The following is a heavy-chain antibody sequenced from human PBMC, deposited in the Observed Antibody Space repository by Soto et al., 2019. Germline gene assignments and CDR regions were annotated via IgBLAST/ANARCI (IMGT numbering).Heavy chain of an antibody. V-gene: IGHV3-33*06. CDR2: IWAHGTDQ. CDR3: GKDISSGSIDY. J-gene: IGHJ4*02. Sequence: QVRLVQSGGGVVQPGRSLTLSCAASGYSITNNGMHWVRQAPGKGLEWVALIWAHGTDQYYADSVKGRFTVSRDTSTNTVYLQMNSLRAEDTARYYCGKDISSGSIDYWGQGTLVTVSS. D-gene: IGHD3-10*01. CDR1: GYSITNNG.